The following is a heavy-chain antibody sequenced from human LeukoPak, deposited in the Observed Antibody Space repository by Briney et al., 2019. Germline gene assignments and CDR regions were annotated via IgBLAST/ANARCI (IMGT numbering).Heavy chain of an antibody. CDR3: ATVTQQLAYFDY. J-gene: IGHJ4*02. CDR1: RVTPNYYT. Sequence: VGCLRHPSEDPRVTPNYYTLQWVRQAPGKGLGWVAFISNNVYADSVTGRFTISRDPSTNTLYLTMNILKVDDTAIYYCATVTQQLAYFDYWSQGTLVTVSS. D-gene: IGHD6-6*01. V-gene: IGHV3-30*04. CDR2: ISNNV.